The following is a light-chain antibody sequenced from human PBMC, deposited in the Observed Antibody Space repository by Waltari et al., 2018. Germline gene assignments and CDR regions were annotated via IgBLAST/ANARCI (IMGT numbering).Light chain of an antibody. CDR1: SSNFRAGYD. Sequence: QSVLTQPPSMSGAPGQKVTIPCTGGSSNFRAGYDVHWYQQFPGTAPKLLIFGNTNRASGVPGRFSGSRSGTSASLAIAGLQSEDEAVYYCQSYDSSLSASVFGGGTKVTVL. CDR3: QSYDSSLSASV. J-gene: IGLJ3*02. CDR2: GNT. V-gene: IGLV1-40*01.